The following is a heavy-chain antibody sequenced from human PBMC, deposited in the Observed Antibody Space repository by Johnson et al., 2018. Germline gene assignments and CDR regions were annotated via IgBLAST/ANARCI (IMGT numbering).Heavy chain of an antibody. J-gene: IGHJ4*02. CDR2: ISSSSSYI. CDR1: GFSFNSYS. CDR3: AREEGTNWNYGWYVDY. D-gene: IGHD1-7*01. Sequence: EVQLVESGGGLVKPGGSLRLSCAASGFSFNSYSMNWVRQAPGKGLEWVSLISSSSSYIYYADSVKGRFTISRDNAKNSLYLEMNSLRAEDTAVYYCAREEGTNWNYGWYVDYWGQGTLVTVSS. V-gene: IGHV3-21*01.